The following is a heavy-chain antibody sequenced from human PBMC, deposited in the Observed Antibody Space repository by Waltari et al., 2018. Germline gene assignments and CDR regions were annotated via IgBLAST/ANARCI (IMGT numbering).Heavy chain of an antibody. D-gene: IGHD6-19*01. CDR1: GGTFSSYA. V-gene: IGHV1-2*06. CDR3: AREAAGYFDY. Sequence: QVQLVQSGAEVKKPGSSVKVSCKASGGTFSSYAISWVRQAPGQGLEWMGRINPNSGGTNYAQKFQGRVTMTRDTSISTAYMELSRLRSDDTAVYYCAREAAGYFDYWGQGTLVTVSS. CDR2: INPNSGGT. J-gene: IGHJ4*02.